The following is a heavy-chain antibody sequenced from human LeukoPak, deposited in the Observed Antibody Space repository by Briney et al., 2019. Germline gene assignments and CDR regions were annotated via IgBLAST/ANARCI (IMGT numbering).Heavy chain of an antibody. J-gene: IGHJ4*02. CDR3: ARDYDSSGYAPPFDY. CDR1: GFTFSGYA. V-gene: IGHV3-30-3*01. CDR2: ISYDGSNK. Sequence: GRSLRLSRAASGFTFSGYAMHWVRQAPGKGREWVAVISYDGSNKYYADSVKGRFTISRDNSKNTLYLQMNRLRAEDPAVYYSARDYDSSGYAPPFDYWGQGTLVPVSS. D-gene: IGHD3-22*01.